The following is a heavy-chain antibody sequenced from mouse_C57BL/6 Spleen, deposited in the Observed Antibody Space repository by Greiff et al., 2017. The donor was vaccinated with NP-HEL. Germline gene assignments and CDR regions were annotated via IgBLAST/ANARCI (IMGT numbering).Heavy chain of an antibody. V-gene: IGHV2-2*01. D-gene: IGHD1-1*01. J-gene: IGHJ4*01. CDR2: IWSGGST. Sequence: QVHVKQSGPGLVQPSQSLSITCTVSGFSLTSYGVHWVRQSPGKGLEWLGVIWSGGSTDYNAAFISRLSISKDNSKSQVFFKMNSLQADDTAIYYCARNRRRGGRCAMDYWGQGTSVTVSS. CDR3: ARNRRRGGRCAMDY. CDR1: GFSLTSYG.